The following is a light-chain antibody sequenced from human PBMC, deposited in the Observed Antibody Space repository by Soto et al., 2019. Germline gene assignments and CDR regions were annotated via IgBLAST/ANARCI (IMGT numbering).Light chain of an antibody. V-gene: IGKV3-15*01. CDR1: QSVSSN. Sequence: EIVMTQSPATLSVSPGERATLSCRASQSVSSNLAWYQQKPGQAPRLLIYDASTRANGIPARFSGSGSGTEYTLTISSRQSEDSAVYYCQQCSWHPFTVTFGGGTKVEIK. CDR2: DAS. J-gene: IGKJ4*01. CDR3: QQCSWHPFTVT.